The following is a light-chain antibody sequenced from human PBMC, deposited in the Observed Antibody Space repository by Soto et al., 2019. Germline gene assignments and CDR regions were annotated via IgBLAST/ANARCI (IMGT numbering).Light chain of an antibody. V-gene: IGKV1-39*01. CDR1: QSISSY. Sequence: DIQMTQSPSSLSASVGDRVTITCRASQSISSYLNWYQQKPGKAPKPLIYAASSLQSGVPSRFSGSGSEIDFTLAISSLHPEDFATYYCQQSYSTPPWTFGQGTKVEIK. J-gene: IGKJ1*01. CDR3: QQSYSTPPWT. CDR2: AAS.